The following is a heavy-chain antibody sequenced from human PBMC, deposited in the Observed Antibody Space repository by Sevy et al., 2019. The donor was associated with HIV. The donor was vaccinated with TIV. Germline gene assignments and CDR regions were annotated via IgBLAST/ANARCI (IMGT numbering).Heavy chain of an antibody. D-gene: IGHD6-19*01. CDR2: ISSSSSYI. J-gene: IGHJ4*02. CDR1: GFTFSSYS. V-gene: IGHV3-21*01. CDR3: AVSSGWYAFDY. Sequence: GGSLRLSCAASGFTFSSYSMNWVRQAPGKGLEWVSSISSSSSYIYYADSVKGRFTISRDNAKNSLYLQMNSLRAEDTAVYYCAVSSGWYAFDYWGQRTLVTVSS.